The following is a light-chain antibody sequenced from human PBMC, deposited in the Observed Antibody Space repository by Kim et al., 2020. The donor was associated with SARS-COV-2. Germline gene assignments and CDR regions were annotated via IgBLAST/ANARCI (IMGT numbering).Light chain of an antibody. CDR3: QHYIRFPYT. CDR2: QAS. V-gene: IGKV1-5*03. CDR1: QSIDTW. Sequence: SASGGDSVTITCRASQSIDTWLAWYQQKPGKAPNLLIYQASSLQIGVPSRFSGSGSGAEFTLTISSLQPEDFATYYCQHYIRFPYTFGQGTKLEI. J-gene: IGKJ2*01.